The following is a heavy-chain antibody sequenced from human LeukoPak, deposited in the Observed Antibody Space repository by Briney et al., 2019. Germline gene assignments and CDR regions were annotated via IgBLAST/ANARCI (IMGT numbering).Heavy chain of an antibody. J-gene: IGHJ6*02. V-gene: IGHV3-15*04. CDR2: TVSEIDGGTT. D-gene: IGHD1-7*01. CDR3: TTDEDWNYARKDV. Sequence: GGSLRLSCAASGFTFNYAWMSWVRQVPGKGLEWVGQTVSEIDGGTTDYAAPVKGRFTISRDDSKSTLYLQMNSLKIEDTAVYYCTTDEDWNYARKDVWGQGATIIVSS. CDR1: GFTFNYAW.